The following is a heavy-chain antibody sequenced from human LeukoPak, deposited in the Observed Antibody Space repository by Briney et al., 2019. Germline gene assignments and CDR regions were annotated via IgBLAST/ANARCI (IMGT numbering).Heavy chain of an antibody. Sequence: SETLSLTCTVSGGSISSSSYYWGWIRQPPGKGLEWIGSIYYSGSTYYNPSLKSRVTISVDTTKNQFSLKLSSVTAADTAVYYCARFGGNDAFDIWGQGTMVTVSS. D-gene: IGHD3-10*01. CDR3: ARFGGNDAFDI. CDR2: IYYSGST. CDR1: GGSISSSSYY. J-gene: IGHJ3*02. V-gene: IGHV4-39*01.